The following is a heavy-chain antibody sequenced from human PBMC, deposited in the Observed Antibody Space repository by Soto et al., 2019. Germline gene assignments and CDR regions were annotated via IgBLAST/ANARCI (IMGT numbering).Heavy chain of an antibody. CDR3: AKVGRIYGMDV. D-gene: IGHD2-15*01. CDR1: GFTFSSYA. J-gene: IGHJ6*02. V-gene: IGHV3-23*01. CDR2: VSGTGGSA. Sequence: EVQLLESGGGLVRPGGSLRLSCAASGFTFSSYAMTWVRQAPGKGLEWVSGVSGTGGSAYYADSVKGRFTISRDNSKNTLYLQMNSLRAEDTAVYYCAKVGRIYGMDVWGQGTTVTVSS.